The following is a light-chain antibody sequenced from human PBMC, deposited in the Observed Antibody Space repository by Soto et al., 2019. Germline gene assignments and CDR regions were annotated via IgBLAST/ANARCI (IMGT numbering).Light chain of an antibody. CDR3: QQNNSGPLT. J-gene: IGKJ4*01. Sequence: DIQMTQSPSSLSASVGDRVTITCRASQSISNYLAWYQQKPGKAPQLLIYGATTLQSGVPSRFSGSGSGTDYTLTIASLQPEDVATYYCQQNNSGPLTFGGGTKVDIK. V-gene: IGKV1-27*01. CDR1: QSISNY. CDR2: GAT.